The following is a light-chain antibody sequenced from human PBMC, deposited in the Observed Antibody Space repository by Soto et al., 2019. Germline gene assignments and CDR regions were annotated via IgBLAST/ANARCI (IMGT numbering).Light chain of an antibody. J-gene: IGKJ5*01. CDR3: HQRLSLPLA. CDR2: AAS. Sequence: DVQVTQVPFSVSPFIKKRITITCRASKSITRWLGWYQQKPGKTPQLLIYAASTLQPGVPSRFSGSGSGIAFTLTNSRLQHSHFGTCYCHQRLSLPLAFGQGTRLEIK. V-gene: IGKV1D-12*01. CDR1: KSITRW.